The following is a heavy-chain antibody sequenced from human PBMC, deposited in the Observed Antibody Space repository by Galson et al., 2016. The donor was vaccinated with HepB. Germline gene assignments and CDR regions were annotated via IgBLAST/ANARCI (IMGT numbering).Heavy chain of an antibody. V-gene: IGHV1-18*04. CDR1: GYTFTRFG. D-gene: IGHD3-3*01. J-gene: IGHJ6*03. CDR2: ISAYNGNT. Sequence: SCKASGYTFTRFGISWLRQAPGQGLEWMGWISAYNGNTNYAQKVQGRVNMTTDTSTSTAYMELRSLRSDDTAVYYCARDGGGNFWSGFGVYYYYMDVWGKGTTVTVSS. CDR3: ARDGGGNFWSGFGVYYYYMDV.